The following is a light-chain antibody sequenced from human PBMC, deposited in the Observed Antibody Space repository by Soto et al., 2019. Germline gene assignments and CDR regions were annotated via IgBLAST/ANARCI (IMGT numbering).Light chain of an antibody. J-gene: IGLJ3*02. V-gene: IGLV1-40*01. CDR2: DND. Sequence: QSALTQPPSVSGAPGQRVTISCTGSNSNIGALYNVHWYQHFPGTAPRVVIHDNDKRPAGVPARFSASRSGSSASLAVTGLQAEDEAVYYCQSYDSGLSDWVFGGGTKVTVL. CDR3: QSYDSGLSDWV. CDR1: NSNIGALYN.